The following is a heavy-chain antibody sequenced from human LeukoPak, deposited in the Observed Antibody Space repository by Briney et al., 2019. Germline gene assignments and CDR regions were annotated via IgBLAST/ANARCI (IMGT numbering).Heavy chain of an antibody. D-gene: IGHD3-22*01. J-gene: IGHJ4*02. V-gene: IGHV3-21*01. CDR2: ISSSSSYI. Sequence: GGSLRLSCAASGFTFSSYSMNWARQAPGKGLEWVSSISSSSSYIYYADSVKGRFTISRDNAKNSLYLQTNSLRAEDTAVYYCARRRGSDYYDSSGPPDYWGQGTLVTVSS. CDR3: ARRRGSDYYDSSGPPDY. CDR1: GFTFSSYS.